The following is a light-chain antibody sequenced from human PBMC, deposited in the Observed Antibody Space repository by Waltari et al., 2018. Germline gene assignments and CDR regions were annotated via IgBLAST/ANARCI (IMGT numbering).Light chain of an antibody. V-gene: IGLV4-69*01. Sequence: QLVLTQSPSASASLGAPVKLTCTLSRGPSSTHIAWHQQQPEKGPRYLMKVNSDGSHSKGDEIPDRFSGSSSGAERYLTISSLQSEDEADYYCQTGGHGTWVFGGGTKLTVL. J-gene: IGLJ3*02. CDR2: VNSDGSH. CDR3: QTGGHGTWV. CDR1: RGPSSTH.